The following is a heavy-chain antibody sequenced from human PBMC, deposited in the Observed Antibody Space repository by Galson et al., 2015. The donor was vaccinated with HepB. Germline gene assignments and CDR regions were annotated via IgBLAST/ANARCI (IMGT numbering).Heavy chain of an antibody. J-gene: IGHJ4*02. V-gene: IGHV3-73*01. D-gene: IGHD3-3*01. Sequence: SLRLSCAASGFTFSGSGIHWVRLASGKGLEWVGRIRNRANNYATAYAASVRGRFTVSRDDSKNSVYLQMHSLRVEDTAVYYCARDASEWSRDYWGQGTLVAVSS. CDR2: IRNRANNYAT. CDR3: ARDASEWSRDY. CDR1: GFTFSGSG.